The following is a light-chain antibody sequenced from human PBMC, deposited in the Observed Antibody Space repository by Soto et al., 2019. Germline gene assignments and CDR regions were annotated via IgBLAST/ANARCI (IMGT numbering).Light chain of an antibody. Sequence: QSALTQPASVSGSPGQSITISCTGTSSDVGAYNYVSWYQQHPGKVPKLMIYDVSDRPSGVSNRFSGSKSGNTASLTISGLQAEDEADYYCSSFTSSNSYVFGTGTKGTVL. CDR3: SSFTSSNSYV. J-gene: IGLJ1*01. V-gene: IGLV2-14*03. CDR1: SSDVGAYNY. CDR2: DVS.